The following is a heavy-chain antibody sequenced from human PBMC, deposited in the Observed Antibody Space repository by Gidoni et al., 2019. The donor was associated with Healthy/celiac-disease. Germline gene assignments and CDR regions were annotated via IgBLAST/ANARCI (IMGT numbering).Heavy chain of an antibody. V-gene: IGHV1-18*01. CDR1: GYTFINYG. Sequence: QVQLVQSGAEVKKPGASVKVSCKASGYTFINYGFSWVRQAPGQGLEWMGWISAYNGNTNYAQKLQGRVTMTTDTSTSTAYMELRSLRSDDTAVYYCARVGASFDFWSGAYDSWGQGTLVTVSS. J-gene: IGHJ4*02. CDR2: ISAYNGNT. CDR3: ARVGASFDFWSGAYDS. D-gene: IGHD3-3*01.